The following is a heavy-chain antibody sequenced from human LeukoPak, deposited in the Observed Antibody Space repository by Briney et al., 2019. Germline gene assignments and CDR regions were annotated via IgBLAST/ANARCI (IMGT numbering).Heavy chain of an antibody. D-gene: IGHD3-10*01. CDR3: ARHTSMVRGVMKYYFDY. V-gene: IGHV4-39*01. CDR2: IYYSGST. Sequence: SETLSLTCTVSGGSISSSSYYWVWMRQPPGKGLEWIGSIYYSGSTYYNLSLKSRVTISVDTSKNQFSLRLNSVTAADTAVYYCARHTSMVRGVMKYYFDYWGQGTLATVSS. CDR1: GGSISSSSYY. J-gene: IGHJ4*02.